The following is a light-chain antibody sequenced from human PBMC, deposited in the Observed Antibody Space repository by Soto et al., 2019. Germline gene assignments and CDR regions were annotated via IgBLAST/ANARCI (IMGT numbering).Light chain of an antibody. CDR2: KAS. J-gene: IGKJ4*01. V-gene: IGKV1-5*03. CDR3: QQYYNYPLT. Sequence: DIQMTQSPSTLSASVGDRVTITCRASQSISSWLAWYQQKPGKAPKLLIYKASSLASGVPSRFSGSGSGTDFTLTISSLQSEDFATYYCQQYYNYPLTFGGGTKVDIK. CDR1: QSISSW.